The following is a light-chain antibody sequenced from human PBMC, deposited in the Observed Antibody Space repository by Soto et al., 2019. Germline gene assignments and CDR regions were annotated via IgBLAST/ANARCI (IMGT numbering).Light chain of an antibody. Sequence: QSALTQPASVSGSPGQSITISCTGTSSDVGGYNYVSWYQQHPGKAPKLMIHGVDNRPSGVSNRFSGSKSGNTASLTISGLQAEDEADCYCSSYTSSSTLVFGTGTKVTVL. J-gene: IGLJ1*01. CDR3: SSYTSSSTLV. V-gene: IGLV2-14*01. CDR1: SSDVGGYNY. CDR2: GVD.